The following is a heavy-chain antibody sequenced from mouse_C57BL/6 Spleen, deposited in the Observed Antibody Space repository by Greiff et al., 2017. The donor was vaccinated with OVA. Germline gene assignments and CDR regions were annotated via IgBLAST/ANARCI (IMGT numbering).Heavy chain of an antibody. CDR3: ARIHYYGSSYGGFDY. CDR1: GFTFTDYY. V-gene: IGHV7-3*01. J-gene: IGHJ2*01. Sequence: EVKLMESGGGLVQPGGSLSLSCAASGFTFTDYYMSWVRQPPGKALEWLGFIRNKANGYTTEYSASVKGRFTISRDNSQSILYLQMNALRAEDSATYYCARIHYYGSSYGGFDYWGQGTTLTVSS. D-gene: IGHD1-1*01. CDR2: IRNKANGYTT.